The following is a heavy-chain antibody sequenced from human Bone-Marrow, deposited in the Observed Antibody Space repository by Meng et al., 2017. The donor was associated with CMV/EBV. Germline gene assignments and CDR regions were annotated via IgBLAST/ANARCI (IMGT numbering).Heavy chain of an antibody. V-gene: IGHV1-2*02. CDR3: ARDSTNHADSSGYYYYGMDV. J-gene: IGHJ6*02. Sequence: ASVKVSCKASGYTFTGYYMHWVRQAPGQGLEWMGWINPNSGGTNYAQKFQGRVTITRDTSISTAYMELSRLRSDDTAVYYCARDSTNHADSSGYYYYGMDVWGQGTTVTVSS. D-gene: IGHD3-22*01. CDR2: INPNSGGT. CDR1: GYTFTGYY.